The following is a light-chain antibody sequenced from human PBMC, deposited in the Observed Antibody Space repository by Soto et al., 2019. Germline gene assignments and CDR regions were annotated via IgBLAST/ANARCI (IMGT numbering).Light chain of an antibody. J-gene: IGKJ4*01. V-gene: IGKV1-5*01. CDR3: QQYNSYPLP. CDR2: DAS. CDR1: QSISSW. Sequence: DIQMTQTPSTLSASVGDRVTITCRASQSISSWLAWYQQKPGKAPKLLIYDASSLESGVPSRFSGSGSGTEFTLTISSLQPDDFAPYYCQQYNSYPLPFGGGTKVDI.